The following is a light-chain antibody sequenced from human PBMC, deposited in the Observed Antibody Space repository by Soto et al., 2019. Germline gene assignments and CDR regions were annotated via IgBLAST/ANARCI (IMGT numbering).Light chain of an antibody. J-gene: IGLJ1*01. CDR2: DVT. Sequence: QSVLTQPRSVSGSPGQSVTISCSGTSNDVGAYNYVSWYQQHPGKAPKIMIYDVTKRPSGVPDRFSGSKSGNTASLTISGLQAEDEADYYCCSFAGTYTYVFGTGTKLTVL. CDR1: SNDVGAYNY. CDR3: CSFAGTYTYV. V-gene: IGLV2-11*01.